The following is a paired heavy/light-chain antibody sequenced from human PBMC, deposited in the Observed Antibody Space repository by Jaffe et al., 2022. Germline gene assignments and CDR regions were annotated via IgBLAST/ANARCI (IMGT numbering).Heavy chain of an antibody. CDR1: GGSLNGFF. D-gene: IGHD5-12*01. J-gene: IGHJ2*01. CDR3: VRGINRRKRMATLRPFWYFDL. CDR2: VNDRGTA. V-gene: IGHV4-34*02. Sequence: QVQLQQWGAGLLKPSETLSLTCGVYGGSLNGFFWSWVRQPPGKGLEWLGEVNDRGTAYYNSSVSGRITFSLDMSKNQFSLKMTSVTAADTAVYFCVRGINRRKRMATLRPFWYFDLWGRGTLVAVSS.
Light chain of an antibody. CDR1: ALPRKY. J-gene: IGLJ2*01. Sequence: YELTQPPSVSVYPGQTARITCSGDALPRKYTYWYQQKSGQAPVLVIYETSTRPSGIPDRFSGSSSGTTATLSISGAQVDDEADYYCYSTDSSGDQRVFGGGTTLTVL. CDR2: ETS. CDR3: YSTDSSGDQRV. V-gene: IGLV3-10*01.